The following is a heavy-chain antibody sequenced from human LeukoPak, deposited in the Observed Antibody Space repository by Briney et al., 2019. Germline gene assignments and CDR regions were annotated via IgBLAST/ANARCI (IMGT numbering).Heavy chain of an antibody. Sequence: PGGSLRLSCAASGFTFDDYWMTWVRQAPGKGLEWVANIKEDGSETKYVDSVKGRFTISRDNAKSSLYLQMNSLRDEDTAVYYCARGAAAGSSRFDYWGQGTLVTVSS. J-gene: IGHJ4*02. CDR3: ARGAAAGSSRFDY. CDR2: IKEDGSET. D-gene: IGHD6-13*01. V-gene: IGHV3-7*04. CDR1: GFTFDDYW.